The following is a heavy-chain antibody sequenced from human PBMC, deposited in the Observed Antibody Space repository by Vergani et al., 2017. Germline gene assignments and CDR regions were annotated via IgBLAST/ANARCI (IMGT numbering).Heavy chain of an antibody. D-gene: IGHD3-22*01. CDR1: GFTFSSYS. J-gene: IGHJ4*02. CDR3: ARDYYYDSSGYYRDYSAVYYFDY. CDR2: ISSSSSTI. V-gene: IGHV3-48*04. Sequence: EVQLVESGGGLVQPGGSLRLSCAASGFTFSSYSMNWVRQAPGKGLEWVSYISSSSSTIYYADSVKGRFTISRDNAKNSLYLQMNSLRAEDTAVYYCARDYYYDSSGYYRDYSAVYYFDYWGQGTLVTVSS.